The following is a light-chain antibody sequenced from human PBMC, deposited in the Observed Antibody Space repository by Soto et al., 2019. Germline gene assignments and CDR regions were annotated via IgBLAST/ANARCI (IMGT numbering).Light chain of an antibody. Sequence: DILLTSSPPSLTVTPGEPASISCRSSRSLLHSNGYTYFDWYLQKPGQSPQLLIYLGSNRASGVPDRFSGSGSGTDFTLKISRVEAEDVGVYYCMQGLQTVITVGQGKRLEIK. CDR3: MQGLQTVIT. CDR2: LGS. J-gene: IGKJ5*01. V-gene: IGKV2-28*01. CDR1: RSLLHSNGYTY.